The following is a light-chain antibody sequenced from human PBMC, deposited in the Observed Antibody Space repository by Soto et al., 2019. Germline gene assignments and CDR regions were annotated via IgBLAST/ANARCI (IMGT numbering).Light chain of an antibody. J-gene: IGKJ1*01. Sequence: EIVLTQSPATLSLSPGERATLSCRASQSVSSDLAWSQQKPGQAPRLLIYDASHRATGIPARFSGSGSGTDFTLPISSLEPEDFAFYYCQQRSNWPRWTFGQGTKGEIK. V-gene: IGKV3-11*01. CDR3: QQRSNWPRWT. CDR2: DAS. CDR1: QSVSSD.